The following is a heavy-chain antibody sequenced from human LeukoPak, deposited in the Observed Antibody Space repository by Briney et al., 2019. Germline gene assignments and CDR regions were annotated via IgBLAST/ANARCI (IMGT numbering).Heavy chain of an antibody. J-gene: IGHJ5*02. CDR2: INPNSGGT. V-gene: IGHV1-2*02. Sequence: ASVKVSCKASGYTFTGYYMHWVRQAPGQGLEWMGWINPNSGGTNYAQKFQGRVTMTRDTSISTAYMELSRLRSDDTAVYYCAKEGSYYDILTGSRIPFDPWGQGTLVTVSS. CDR3: AKEGSYYDILTGSRIPFDP. CDR1: GYTFTGYY. D-gene: IGHD3-9*01.